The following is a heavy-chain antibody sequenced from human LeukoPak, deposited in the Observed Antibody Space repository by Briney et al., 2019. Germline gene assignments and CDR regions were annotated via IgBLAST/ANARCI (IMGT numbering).Heavy chain of an antibody. Sequence: SQTLSLTCTVSGASISSGNYYWSWIRQPAGKGLEWIGRVYTSGTATYNPSLKSRVTISVDTSRNQFSLRLNSVTAADTALYYCVRDTRYDMDVWGKGATVAVSS. CDR2: VYTSGTA. J-gene: IGHJ6*03. CDR1: GASISSGNYY. V-gene: IGHV4-61*02. CDR3: VRDTRYDMDV.